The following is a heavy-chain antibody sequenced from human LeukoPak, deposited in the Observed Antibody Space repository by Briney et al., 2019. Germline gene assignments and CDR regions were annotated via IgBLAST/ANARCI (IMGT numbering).Heavy chain of an antibody. Sequence: NPSETLSLTCTVSGGSISSYYWSWIRQPAGKGLEWIGRIYTSGSTNYNPSLKSRVTMSVDTSKNQFSLKLSSVTAADTAVYYCARDVSYYGPGSPLYNWFDPWGQGTLVTVSS. J-gene: IGHJ5*02. CDR1: GGSISSYY. V-gene: IGHV4-4*07. CDR3: ARDVSYYGPGSPLYNWFDP. CDR2: IYTSGST. D-gene: IGHD3-10*01.